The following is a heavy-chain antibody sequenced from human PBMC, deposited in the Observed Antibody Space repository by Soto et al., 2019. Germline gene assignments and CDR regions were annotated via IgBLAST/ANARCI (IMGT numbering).Heavy chain of an antibody. V-gene: IGHV3-7*01. CDR2: IKQDGSEK. Sequence: GGSLRLSCAASGFTFSSYWMSWVRQAPGKGLEWVANIKQDGSEKYYVDSVKGRFTISRDNAKNSLYLQMNSLRAEDTAVYYCARERGYCSGGSCYSRFDYWGQGTLVTVSS. D-gene: IGHD2-15*01. CDR3: ARERGYCSGGSCYSRFDY. CDR1: GFTFSSYW. J-gene: IGHJ4*02.